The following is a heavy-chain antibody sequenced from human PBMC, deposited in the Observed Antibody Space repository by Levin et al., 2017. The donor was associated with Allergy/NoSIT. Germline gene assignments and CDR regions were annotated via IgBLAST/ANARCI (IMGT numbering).Heavy chain of an antibody. Sequence: SETLSLTCTVSGGSISSYYWSWIRQPPGKGLEWIGYIYYSGSTNYNPSLKSRVTISVDTSKNQFSLKLSSVTAADTAVYYCARVLGYCSSTSCYRGPFDIWGQGTMVTVSS. V-gene: IGHV4-59*01. D-gene: IGHD2-2*01. CDR3: ARVLGYCSSTSCYRGPFDI. CDR2: IYYSGST. CDR1: GGSISSYY. J-gene: IGHJ3*02.